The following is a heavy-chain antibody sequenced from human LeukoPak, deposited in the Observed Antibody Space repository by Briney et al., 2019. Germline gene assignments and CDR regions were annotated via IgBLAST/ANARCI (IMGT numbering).Heavy chain of an antibody. CDR3: ARVYYGSGSYYFDY. CDR2: IIPIIRTA. V-gene: IGHV1-69*01. Sequence: SVKVSCKASGGTFSSYAISWVRQASGQGLXXXXXIIPIIRTANYAQKFQGRVTITADESTSTAYMELSSLRSEDTAVYYCARVYYGSGSYYFDYWGQGTLVTVSS. CDR1: GGTFSSYA. D-gene: IGHD3-10*01. J-gene: IGHJ4*02.